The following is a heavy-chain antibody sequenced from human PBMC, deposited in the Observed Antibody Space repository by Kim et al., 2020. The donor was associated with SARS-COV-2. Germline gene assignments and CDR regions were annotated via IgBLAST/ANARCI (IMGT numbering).Heavy chain of an antibody. Sequence: ASVKVYCKASGYTFTSYGISWVRQAPGQGLEWMGWISAYNGNTNYAQKLQGRVTMTTDTSTSTAYMELRSLRSDDTAVYYCARAIDQANAFDIWGQGTMVTVSS. CDR3: ARAIDQANAFDI. J-gene: IGHJ3*02. D-gene: IGHD3-22*01. V-gene: IGHV1-18*01. CDR2: ISAYNGNT. CDR1: GYTFTSYG.